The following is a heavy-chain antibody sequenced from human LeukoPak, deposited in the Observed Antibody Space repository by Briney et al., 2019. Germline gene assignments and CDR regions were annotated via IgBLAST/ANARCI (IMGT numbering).Heavy chain of an antibody. Sequence: GGSLRLSCAASGFTFDDYAMHWVRQAPGKGLEWVSGISWNSGSIGYADSVKGRFTISRDNAKNSLYLQMNSLRAEDTALYYCAKGGYDSSGYYYVYFQHWGQGTLVTVYS. CDR2: ISWNSGSI. CDR3: AKGGYDSSGYYYVYFQH. V-gene: IGHV3-9*01. D-gene: IGHD3-22*01. J-gene: IGHJ1*01. CDR1: GFTFDDYA.